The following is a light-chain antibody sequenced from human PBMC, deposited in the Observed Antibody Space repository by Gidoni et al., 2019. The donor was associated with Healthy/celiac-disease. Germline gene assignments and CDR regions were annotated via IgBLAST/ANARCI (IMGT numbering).Light chain of an antibody. Sequence: ELVMTQSPATLSVSPGERATLSCRPSQSVSSNLAWYQQKPGQAPRLLIYSASTRATGIPARFSGSGSGTEFNLTISSLQSEDFAVYYCQQYNNWPPRDTFGPGTKVDIK. J-gene: IGKJ3*01. V-gene: IGKV3-15*01. CDR2: SAS. CDR3: QQYNNWPPRDT. CDR1: QSVSSN.